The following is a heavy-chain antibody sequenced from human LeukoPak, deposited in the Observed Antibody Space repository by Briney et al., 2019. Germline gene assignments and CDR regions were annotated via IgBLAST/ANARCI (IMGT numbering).Heavy chain of an antibody. CDR2: INPNSGDT. D-gene: IGHD4/OR15-4a*01. CDR3: ARAGGNYGDWYFDL. Sequence: ASVKLSCKASGYTFTGYYMHWVRQAPGQGLEWMGWINPNSGDTNYAQKFQGRVTMTRDTSISTAYMELSRLRADDTAVYYCARAGGNYGDWYFDLWGRGALVTVSS. V-gene: IGHV1-2*02. CDR1: GYTFTGYY. J-gene: IGHJ2*01.